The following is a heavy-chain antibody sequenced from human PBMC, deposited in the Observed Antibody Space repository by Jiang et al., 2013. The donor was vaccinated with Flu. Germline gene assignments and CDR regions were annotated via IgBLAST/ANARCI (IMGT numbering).Heavy chain of an antibody. CDR2: ILHDGSDK. D-gene: IGHD2-15*01. V-gene: IGHV3-30*18. Sequence: SCVASGFTFSSYGMHWVRQAPGKGPEWVAVILHDGSDKYYADSVKGRFTISRDDSKNTLYLQMNSLGVEDTAVYYCAKDFALGYCSGGSCYVYNWFDPWGQGTLVTVSS. CDR1: GFTFSSYG. CDR3: AKDFALGYCSGGSCYVYNWFDP. J-gene: IGHJ5*02.